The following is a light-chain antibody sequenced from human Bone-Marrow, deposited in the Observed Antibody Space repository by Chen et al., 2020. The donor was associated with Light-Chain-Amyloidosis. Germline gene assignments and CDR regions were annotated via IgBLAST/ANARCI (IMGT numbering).Light chain of an antibody. J-gene: IGLJ1*01. CDR2: RYN. V-gene: IGLV1-47*01. CDR1: SSNFESNY. CDR3: FAWEGSLSGYV. Sequence: QFVLTQQPSASGTSGPWVTISFSGASSNFESNYVYWYKPFPVAAPNLLIHRYNQRPSWVPDRFSASKTGTSAFLASSRLRSEDEADYFCFAWEGSLSGYVFGSGTKVIVL.